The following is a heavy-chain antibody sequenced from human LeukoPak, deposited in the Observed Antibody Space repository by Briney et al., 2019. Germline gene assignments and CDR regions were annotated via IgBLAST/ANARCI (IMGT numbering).Heavy chain of an antibody. CDR2: IWYDGSNK. Sequence: GRSLRLSCAASGFTFSSYGMHWVRQAPGKGLEWVAVIWYDGSNKYYTDSVKGRFTISRDNSKNTLYLQMNSLRAEDTAVYYCAATYGSGSYFPFDYWGQGTLVTVSS. CDR1: GFTFSSYG. V-gene: IGHV3-33*01. CDR3: AATYGSGSYFPFDY. J-gene: IGHJ4*02. D-gene: IGHD3-10*01.